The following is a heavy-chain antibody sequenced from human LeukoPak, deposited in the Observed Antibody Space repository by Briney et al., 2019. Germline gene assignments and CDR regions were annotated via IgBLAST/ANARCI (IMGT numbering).Heavy chain of an antibody. V-gene: IGHV3-48*02. CDR3: ARRASGGGYYFDY. D-gene: IGHD3-16*01. Sequence: GGSLRISCAASGFTFSSYTMNWVRQAPGKGLEWLSYISGSSSTIYYADSVKGRFTISRDNAKNSLYPQMNSLRDEDTAVYYCARRASGGGYYFDYWGQGTLVTVSS. CDR2: ISGSSSTI. J-gene: IGHJ4*02. CDR1: GFTFSSYT.